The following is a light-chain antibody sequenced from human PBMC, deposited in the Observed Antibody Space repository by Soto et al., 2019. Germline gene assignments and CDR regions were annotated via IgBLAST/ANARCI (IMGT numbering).Light chain of an antibody. V-gene: IGLV2-14*01. J-gene: IGLJ1*01. CDR3: TSYTSGSTTYV. CDR2: DVT. CDR1: SSDVGGYNY. Sequence: QSALTQPASVSGSPGQSITISCTGTSSDVGGYNYVSWYQQHPGKAPKLMIYDVTNRPSGVSDRFPGSKSGNTASLTISGLQAEDEADYYCTSYTSGSTTYVFGTGTKLTVL.